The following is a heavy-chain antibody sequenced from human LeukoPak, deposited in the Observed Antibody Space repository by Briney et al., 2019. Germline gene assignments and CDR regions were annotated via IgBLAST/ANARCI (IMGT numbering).Heavy chain of an antibody. CDR1: GGSINSGTYY. V-gene: IGHV4-39*07. D-gene: IGHD6-19*01. J-gene: IGHJ4*02. CDR3: ARGRRESRGWHVDS. CDR2: INHSRST. Sequence: PSETLSLTCTVSGGSINSGTYYWTWVRQPPGKGLEWIGEINHSRSTNYNPSLKSRVTISVDTSTNQFSLRLSSLTAADTAVYYCARGRRESRGWHVDSWGQGTLVTVSS.